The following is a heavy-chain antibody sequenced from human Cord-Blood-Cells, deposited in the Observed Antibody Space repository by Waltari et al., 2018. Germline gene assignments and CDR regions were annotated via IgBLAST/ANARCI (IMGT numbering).Heavy chain of an antibody. Sequence: EVQLVESGGGLVQPGGSLRLSCAASGFTFSSYWMHWVRQAPGKGLVWVSRMKRDGSSTSYADSVKGRFTISRDNAKNTLYLQMNSLRAEDTAVYYCARGGIRFGELYYFDYWGQGTLVTVSS. CDR3: ARGGIRFGELYYFDY. CDR2: MKRDGSST. J-gene: IGHJ4*02. V-gene: IGHV3-74*01. CDR1: GFTFSSYW. D-gene: IGHD3-10*01.